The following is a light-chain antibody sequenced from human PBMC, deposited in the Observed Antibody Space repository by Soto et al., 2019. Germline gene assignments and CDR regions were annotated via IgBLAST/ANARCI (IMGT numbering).Light chain of an antibody. CDR1: QSISSY. Sequence: DIQMTQSPSSLSASVGDRVTITCRASQSISSYLNWYQQKPGKAPKLLIYAASSLQSGVPSRLSGSGSGTEFTLTISSLQPEDFATYYCQQSYSTLWTFGQGTKVEIK. V-gene: IGKV1-39*01. J-gene: IGKJ1*01. CDR3: QQSYSTLWT. CDR2: AAS.